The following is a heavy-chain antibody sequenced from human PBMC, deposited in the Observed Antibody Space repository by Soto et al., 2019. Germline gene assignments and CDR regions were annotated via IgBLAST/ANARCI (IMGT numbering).Heavy chain of an antibody. CDR3: AKVGDGDGSGSYYKAPFDY. CDR1: GFTFSSYG. Sequence: QVQLVESGGGVVQPGRSLRLSCAASGFTFSSYGMHWVRQAPGKGLEWVAVISYDGSNKYYADSVKGRFTISRDNSENTLYLQMNSLRAEDTAVYDCAKVGDGDGSGSYYKAPFDYWGQGTLVTVSS. D-gene: IGHD3-10*01. J-gene: IGHJ4*02. V-gene: IGHV3-30*18. CDR2: ISYDGSNK.